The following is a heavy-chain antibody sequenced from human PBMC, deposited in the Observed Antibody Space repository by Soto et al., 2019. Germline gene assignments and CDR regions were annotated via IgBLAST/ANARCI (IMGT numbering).Heavy chain of an antibody. V-gene: IGHV4-59*01. D-gene: IGHD6-13*01. CDR1: GGSISSYY. CDR3: ARAEGIYPQLAIDY. CDR2: IYYSGST. Sequence: SETLSLTCTVSGGSISSYYWSWIRQPPGKGLEWIGYIYYSGSTNYNPSLESRVTISVDTSKNQFSLKLSSVTAADTAVYYCARAEGIYPQLAIDYWGQGTLVTVSS. J-gene: IGHJ4*02.